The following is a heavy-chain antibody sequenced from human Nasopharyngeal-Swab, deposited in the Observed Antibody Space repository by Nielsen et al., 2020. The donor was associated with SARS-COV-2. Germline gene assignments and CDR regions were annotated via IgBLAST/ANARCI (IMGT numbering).Heavy chain of an antibody. D-gene: IGHD3-22*01. V-gene: IGHV3-48*03. CDR1: GFTFSSYE. CDR3: ARDGLDYYDSSGYYYSRHFDY. Sequence: PGGSLRLSCAASGFTFSSYEMTWVRQAPGKGLEWVSYISSSGSTIYYADSVKGRFTISRDNAKNSLYLQMNSLRAEDTAVYYCARDGLDYYDSSGYYYSRHFDYWGQGTLVTVSS. J-gene: IGHJ4*02. CDR2: ISSSGSTI.